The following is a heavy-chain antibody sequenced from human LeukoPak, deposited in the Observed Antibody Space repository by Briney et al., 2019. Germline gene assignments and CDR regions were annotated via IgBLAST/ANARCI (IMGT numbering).Heavy chain of an antibody. J-gene: IGHJ4*02. Sequence: GGSLRLSCAASGFTFSSYAVSWVRQAPGKGLEWVSRISGSGGSTYSADSVKGRFTISRDNSKNTLYLQMNSPRAEDTALYYCAKDRSCTNDICHGDFDYWGQGTLVTASS. CDR2: ISGSGGST. V-gene: IGHV3-23*01. CDR3: AKDRSCTNDICHGDFDY. CDR1: GFTFSSYA. D-gene: IGHD2-8*01.